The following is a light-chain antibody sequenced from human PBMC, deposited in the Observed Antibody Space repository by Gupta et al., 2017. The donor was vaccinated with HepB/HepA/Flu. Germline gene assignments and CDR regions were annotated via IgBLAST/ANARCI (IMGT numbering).Light chain of an antibody. V-gene: IGKV3-20*01. CDR1: QSVSSSY. J-gene: IGKJ1*01. Sequence: EIVLTQSPGTLSLSPGERATLSCRASQSVSSSYLAWYQQKPGQAPRLLIYGASSRANGIPDRFSGSGSGTXFTLTIXRLEPEDFAVYYCQQDGSSPRTFGXGTKVEIK. CDR3: QQDGSSPRT. CDR2: GAS.